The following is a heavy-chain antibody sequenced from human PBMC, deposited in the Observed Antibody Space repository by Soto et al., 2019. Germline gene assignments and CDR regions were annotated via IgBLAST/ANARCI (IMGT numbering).Heavy chain of an antibody. D-gene: IGHD4-17*01. CDR1: GYTFTSYG. CDR3: ARDNEDYGDYRAFDI. Sequence: EASVKVSCKASGYTFTSYGISWVRQAPGQGLEWMGWISAYNGNTNYAQKLQGRVTMTTDTSTSTAYMELRSLRSDDTAVYYCARDNEDYGDYRAFDIWGQGTMVTVSS. CDR2: ISAYNGNT. V-gene: IGHV1-18*01. J-gene: IGHJ3*02.